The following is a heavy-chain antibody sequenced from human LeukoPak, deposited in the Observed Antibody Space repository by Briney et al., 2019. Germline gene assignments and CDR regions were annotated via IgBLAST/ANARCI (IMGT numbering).Heavy chain of an antibody. CDR1: GFTFSSYA. J-gene: IGHJ1*01. CDR3: ANYGSGSYYNGKYFQH. V-gene: IGHV3-23*01. D-gene: IGHD3-10*01. CDR2: ISGSGGST. Sequence: GGSLRLSCAASGFTFSSYAMSWVRQAPGKGLEWVSAISGSGGSTYYADSVKGRFTISRDNSKNTLYLQMNSLRAEDTAVYYCANYGSGSYYNGKYFQHWGQGTLVTVSS.